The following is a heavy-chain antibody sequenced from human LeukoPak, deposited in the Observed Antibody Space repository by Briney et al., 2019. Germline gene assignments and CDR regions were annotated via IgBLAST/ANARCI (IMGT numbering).Heavy chain of an antibody. Sequence: PGGSLRLSCAASGFTFSSYGMHWLRQAPGKGLEWVAFIRYDGSNKYYADSVKGRFTISRDNSKNTLYLQMNSLRAEDTAVYYCARDRLSDDCSGGSCYEMWDYYMDVWGKGTTVTVSS. CDR2: IRYDGSNK. J-gene: IGHJ6*03. D-gene: IGHD2-15*01. CDR1: GFTFSSYG. V-gene: IGHV3-30*02. CDR3: ARDRLSDDCSGGSCYEMWDYYMDV.